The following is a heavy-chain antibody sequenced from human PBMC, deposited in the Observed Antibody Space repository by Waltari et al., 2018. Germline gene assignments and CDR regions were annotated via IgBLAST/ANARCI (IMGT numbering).Heavy chain of an antibody. V-gene: IGHV3-53*01. J-gene: IGHJ4*02. CDR1: GVTVNSNY. D-gene: IGHD3-16*01. CDR2: IYSGGST. CDR3: AVCRPLDFYFDY. Sequence: EVQLVESGGGLIQPGGSLRLSCAVSGVTVNSNYMSWVRQAPGKGRELVSGIYSGGSTYYADSVKGRFTISRDNSKNTLYLQMNSLRAEDTAVDYCAVCRPLDFYFDYWGQGNLVTVSS.